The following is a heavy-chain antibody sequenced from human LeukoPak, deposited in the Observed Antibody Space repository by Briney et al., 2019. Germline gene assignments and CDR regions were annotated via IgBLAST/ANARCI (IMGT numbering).Heavy chain of an antibody. J-gene: IGHJ4*02. V-gene: IGHV5-10-1*01. CDR1: GYSFTSYW. D-gene: IGHD2-15*01. CDR3: ARAISGGSPITASDY. Sequence: PGKSLRISCKGSGYSFTSYWITWVRQMPGKGLEWMGRIDPSDSYTNYSPSFQGHVTISADKSISTAYMELSRLRSDDTAVYYCARAISGGSPITASDYWGQGTLVTVSS. CDR2: IDPSDSYT.